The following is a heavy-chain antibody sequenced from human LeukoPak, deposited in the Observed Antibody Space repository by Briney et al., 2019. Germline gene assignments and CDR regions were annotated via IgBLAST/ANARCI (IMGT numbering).Heavy chain of an antibody. J-gene: IGHJ4*02. CDR3: ARHARGSGWYHGYYFDY. D-gene: IGHD6-19*01. V-gene: IGHV4-59*05. CDR2: IYYSGST. Sequence: SETLSLTCTVSGGSISSYYWSWIRQPPGKGLEWIGSIYYSGSTYYNPSLKSRVTISVDTSKNQFSLKLSSVTAADTAVYYCARHARGSGWYHGYYFDYWGQGTLVTVSS. CDR1: GGSISSYY.